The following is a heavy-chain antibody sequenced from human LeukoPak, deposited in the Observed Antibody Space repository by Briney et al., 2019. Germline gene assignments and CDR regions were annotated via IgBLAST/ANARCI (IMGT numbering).Heavy chain of an antibody. CDR2: ISSSSSYT. J-gene: IGHJ3*02. CDR1: GFTFSDYY. V-gene: IGHV3-11*05. D-gene: IGHD5-24*01. CDR3: AREEMATPHDAFDI. Sequence: GGSLRLSCAASGFTFSDYYMSRIRQAPGKGLEWVSYISSSSSYTNYADSVKGRFTISRDNAKNSLYLQMNSLRAEDTAVYYCAREEMATPHDAFDIWGQGTMVTVSS.